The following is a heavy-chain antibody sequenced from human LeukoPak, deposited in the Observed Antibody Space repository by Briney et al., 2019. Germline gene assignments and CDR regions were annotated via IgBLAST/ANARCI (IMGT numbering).Heavy chain of an antibody. Sequence: SETLSLTCTVSGGSISRYYWSWIRQPPGKGLEWIGYIYYSGSTNYNPSLKSRVTISVDTSKNQFSLKLSSVTAADTAVYYCARGVPAAIRFDYWGQGTLVTVSS. CDR1: GGSISRYY. CDR3: ARGVPAAIRFDY. CDR2: IYYSGST. V-gene: IGHV4-59*01. J-gene: IGHJ4*02. D-gene: IGHD2-2*02.